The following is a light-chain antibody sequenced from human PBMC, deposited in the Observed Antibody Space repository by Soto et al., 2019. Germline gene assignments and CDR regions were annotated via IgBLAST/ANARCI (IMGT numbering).Light chain of an antibody. CDR1: QSVSSNY. V-gene: IGKV3-20*01. CDR3: QQYGTSPRM. Sequence: EIVLTQSPGTLSLSPGERATLSCRASQSVSSNYLAWYQQKPGQAPRLLIFGASSRASGIPDRFSGSGSGTDFTLTIGRLEPEDFAVYYCQQYGTSPRMFGQGTKVEIK. J-gene: IGKJ1*01. CDR2: GAS.